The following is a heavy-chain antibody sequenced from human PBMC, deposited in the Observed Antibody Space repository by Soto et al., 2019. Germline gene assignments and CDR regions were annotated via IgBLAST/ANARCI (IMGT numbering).Heavy chain of an antibody. CDR2: IGTAGDT. CDR3: ARGPYSSSWSAEYFQH. D-gene: IGHD6-13*01. V-gene: IGHV3-13*01. J-gene: IGHJ1*01. Sequence: EVQLVESGGGLVQPGGSLRLSCAASGFTFSSYDMHWVRQATGKGLEWVSAIGTAGDTYYPGSVKGRFTISRENAKNSLYLQMNSLRAEDTAVSYCARGPYSSSWSAEYFQHWGQGTLVTVSS. CDR1: GFTFSSYD.